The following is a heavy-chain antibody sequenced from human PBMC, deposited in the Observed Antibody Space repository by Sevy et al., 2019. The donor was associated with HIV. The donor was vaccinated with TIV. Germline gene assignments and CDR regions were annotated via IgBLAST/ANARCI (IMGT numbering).Heavy chain of an antibody. D-gene: IGHD3-16*01. CDR2: IKGDGSDQ. CDR1: GFTFSANW. J-gene: IGHJ4*02. CDR3: AHETFGRFQS. V-gene: IGHV3-7*01. Sequence: GGSLRLSCAASGFTFSANWMNWVRQAPGKGLEWVANIKGDGSDQQYVDSVEGRFAISRDNAKNLLYLQMNSLRVDDTAAYYWAHETFGRFQSWGQGTLVTVSS.